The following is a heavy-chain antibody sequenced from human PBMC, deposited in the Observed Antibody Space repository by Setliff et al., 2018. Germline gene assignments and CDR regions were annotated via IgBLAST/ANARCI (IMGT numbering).Heavy chain of an antibody. V-gene: IGHV3-23*01. J-gene: IGHJ4*01. Sequence: GGSLRLSCAASGFSFSSYAMSWVRQAPGKGLEWVSTIIGSGISTYYADSVQGRVTISRDNHKNTLHLQMNSLRVEDAAIYYCAKSPHDFWSGRVFFDYWGQGMLVTVSS. CDR2: IIGSGIST. CDR3: AKSPHDFWSGRVFFDY. D-gene: IGHD3-3*01. CDR1: GFSFSSYA.